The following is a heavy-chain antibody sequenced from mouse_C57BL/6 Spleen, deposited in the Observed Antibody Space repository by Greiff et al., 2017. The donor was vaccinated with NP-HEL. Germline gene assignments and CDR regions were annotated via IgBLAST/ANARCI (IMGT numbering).Heavy chain of an antibody. CDR3: TRVPGYYDYDEGYYFDD. Sequence: QVQLQQSGAELVRPGASVTLSCKASGYTFTDYEMHWVKQTPVHGLEWIGAIDPETGGTAYTQKFKGKAILTADKSSSTAYMELRSLTSEESAVYYCTRVPGYYDYDEGYYFDDWGQGTTLTVSS. CDR2: IDPETGGT. D-gene: IGHD2-4*01. CDR1: GYTFTDYE. J-gene: IGHJ2*01. V-gene: IGHV1-15*01.